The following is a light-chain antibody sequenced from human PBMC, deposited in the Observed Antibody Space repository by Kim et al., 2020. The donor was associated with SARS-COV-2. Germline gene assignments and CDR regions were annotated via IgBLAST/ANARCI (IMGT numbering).Light chain of an antibody. V-gene: IGKV1-8*01. CDR2: VSS. Sequence: TATTTSTGRKNIGSYLAWYRQQPGKAPALLIYVSSTWDTGVPSRFSGSGSGTDFSLTISRLQSEDYAMYYCHQYYISPYTFGQGTKLEI. J-gene: IGKJ2*01. CDR1: KNIGSY. CDR3: HQYYISPYT.